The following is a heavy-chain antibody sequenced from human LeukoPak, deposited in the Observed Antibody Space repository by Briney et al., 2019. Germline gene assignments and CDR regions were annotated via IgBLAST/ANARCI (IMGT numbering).Heavy chain of an antibody. CDR1: GFTFSDYY. Sequence: GGSLRLSCAASGFTFSDYYMSWIRQAPGKGLEWVSYISSSGSTIYYADSVKGRFTISRDNAKNSLYLQMNSLRAEDTSVYYSARDGAGIFGVVAAIDYWGQGTLVTVSS. CDR2: ISSSGSTI. CDR3: ARDGAGIFGVVAAIDY. V-gene: IGHV3-11*01. D-gene: IGHD3-3*01. J-gene: IGHJ4*02.